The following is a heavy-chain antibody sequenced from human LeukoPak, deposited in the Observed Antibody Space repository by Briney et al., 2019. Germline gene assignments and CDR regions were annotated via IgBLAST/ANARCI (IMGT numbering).Heavy chain of an antibody. CDR3: ARDQVAVTPDDWYFDL. V-gene: IGHV1-46*01. CDR2: INPSGGST. D-gene: IGHD2-15*01. Sequence: ASVKVSCKAFGYTFTSYYMHWVRQAPGQGLEWMGIINPSGGSTSYAQKFQGRVTMTRDTSTSTVYMELSSVRSEDTAVYYCARDQVAVTPDDWYFDLWGRGTLVTVSS. CDR1: GYTFTSYY. J-gene: IGHJ2*01.